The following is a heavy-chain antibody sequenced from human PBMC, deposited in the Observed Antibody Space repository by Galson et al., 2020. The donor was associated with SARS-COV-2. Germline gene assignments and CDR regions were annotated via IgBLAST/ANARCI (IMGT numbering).Heavy chain of an antibody. CDR3: ARDFGELFFDY. V-gene: IGHV3-53*01. CDR2: IYSGGST. Sequence: GGSLRLSCAASGFTVSSNYMSWVRQAPGKGLEWVSVIYSGGSTYYADSVKGRFTISRDNSKTTLYLQMNSLRAEDTAVYYCARDFGELFFDYWGQGTLVTVSS. D-gene: IGHD3-10*01. CDR1: GFTVSSNY. J-gene: IGHJ4*02.